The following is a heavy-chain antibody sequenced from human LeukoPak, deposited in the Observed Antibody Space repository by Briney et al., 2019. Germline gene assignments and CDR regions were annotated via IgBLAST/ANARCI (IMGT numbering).Heavy chain of an antibody. CDR3: ARDGQGYYYDSSGTSAYYYYYYMDV. V-gene: IGHV1-2*02. J-gene: IGHJ6*03. D-gene: IGHD3-22*01. CDR1: GYISTNYG. Sequence: GASVKVSCKASGYISTNYGISWVRQAPGQGLEWIGWISINRGNTNYAQKFQGRVTMTRDTSISTAYMELTRLRSDDTAVYYCARDGQGYYYDSSGTSAYYYYYYMDVWGKGTTVTVSS. CDR2: ISINRGNT.